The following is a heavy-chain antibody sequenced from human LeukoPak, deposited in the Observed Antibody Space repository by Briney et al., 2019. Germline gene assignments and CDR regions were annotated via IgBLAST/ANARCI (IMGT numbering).Heavy chain of an antibody. CDR2: IIPIFGTA. CDR1: GGTFSSYA. CDR3: ARDGDYNGAFYI. J-gene: IGHJ3*02. D-gene: IGHD4-11*01. Sequence: SGKVSCKASGGTFSSYAISWVRQAPGQGLEWMGRIIPIFGTANYAQKFQGRVTITTDESTSTAYMELSSLRSEDTAVYYCARDGDYNGAFYIWGQGTMVTVSS. V-gene: IGHV1-69*05.